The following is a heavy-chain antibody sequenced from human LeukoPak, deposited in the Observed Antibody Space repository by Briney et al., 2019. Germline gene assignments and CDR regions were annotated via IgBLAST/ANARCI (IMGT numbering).Heavy chain of an antibody. CDR2: INAGNGNT. CDR1: GYTFTSYA. J-gene: IGHJ1*01. CDR3: ATAVSRWYSSSSKYLQH. Sequence: ASVKVSCKASGYTFTSYAMHWVRQAPGQRLEWMGWINAGNGNTNYAQKLQGRVTMTTDTSTSTAYMELRSLRSDDTAVYYCATAVSRWYSSSSKYLQHWGQGTLVTVSS. V-gene: IGHV1-3*01. D-gene: IGHD6-6*01.